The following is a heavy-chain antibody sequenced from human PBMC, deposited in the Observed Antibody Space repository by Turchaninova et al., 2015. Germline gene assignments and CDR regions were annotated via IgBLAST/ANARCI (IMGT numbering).Heavy chain of an antibody. Sequence: QVQLVQSGAEVKKPGASVKVSCKASGSTFINYDFNWVRQAPGQGVEWMGWMNPNSGNTGCAQKVQGRGSRTRETSITTAYMELSSLRSEDTAMYYCARVTGAIDSWGQGTLVTVSS. CDR1: GSTFINYD. CDR2: MNPNSGNT. D-gene: IGHD3-9*01. V-gene: IGHV1-8*03. J-gene: IGHJ4*02. CDR3: ARVTGAIDS.